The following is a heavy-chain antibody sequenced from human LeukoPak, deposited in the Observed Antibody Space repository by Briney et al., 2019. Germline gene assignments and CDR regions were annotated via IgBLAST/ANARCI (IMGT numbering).Heavy chain of an antibody. CDR3: ARDRFGSYSSSWTDY. CDR2: ISSSSSYI. D-gene: IGHD6-13*01. V-gene: IGHV3-21*01. Sequence: GGSLRLSCAASGFTFSSYSMNWVRQAPGKGLEWVSPISSSSSYIYYADSVKGRFTISRDNAKNSLYLQMNSLRAEDTAVYYCARDRFGSYSSSWTDYWGQGTLVTVSS. J-gene: IGHJ4*02. CDR1: GFTFSSYS.